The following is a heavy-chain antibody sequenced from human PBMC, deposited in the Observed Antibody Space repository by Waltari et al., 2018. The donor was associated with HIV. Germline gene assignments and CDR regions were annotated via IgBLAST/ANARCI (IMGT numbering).Heavy chain of an antibody. CDR2: TYYSGST. J-gene: IGHJ4*02. V-gene: IGHV4-39*01. CDR3: ARHDIRYSSSCYAFDN. Sequence: QLQLQESGPGLVKPSETLSLTCTVSAGSITSTGHFWGWIRQPPGKGLEWIGSTYYSGSTYFNPSLKSRVTISVDTSKNQFSLKLSSVTAADTAVYYCARHDIRYSSSCYAFDNWGQGTLVTVSS. CDR1: AGSITSTGHF. D-gene: IGHD6-13*01.